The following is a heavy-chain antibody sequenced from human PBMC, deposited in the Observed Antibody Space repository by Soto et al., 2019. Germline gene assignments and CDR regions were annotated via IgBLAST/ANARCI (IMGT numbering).Heavy chain of an antibody. V-gene: IGHV4-59*08. CDR1: GDSISTDY. Sequence: SETLSLTCTVSGDSISTDYWSWIRQSPGKGLERIGFIYYGGSTNYNPSLKSRVTISVDTPKNQFSLKLSSVTSADTAVYYCAKNWNWGSLVHWGQGTLVTVSS. CDR3: AKNWNWGSLVH. J-gene: IGHJ4*02. CDR2: IYYGGST. D-gene: IGHD7-27*01.